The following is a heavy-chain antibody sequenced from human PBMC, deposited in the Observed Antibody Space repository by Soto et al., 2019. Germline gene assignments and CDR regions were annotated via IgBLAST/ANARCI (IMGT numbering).Heavy chain of an antibody. V-gene: IGHV4-61*01. Sequence: QVQLQESGPGLVKPSETLSLTCTVSGGSVSSGSYYWSWIRQPPGKGLEWIGYIYYSGSTNYNPSLKSRVTISVDTSKNQFSLKLSSVTAADTAVYYCARGGRIAARHCYYGMDVWGQGTTVTVSS. CDR3: ARGGRIAARHCYYGMDV. J-gene: IGHJ6*02. D-gene: IGHD6-6*01. CDR1: GGSVSSGSYY. CDR2: IYYSGST.